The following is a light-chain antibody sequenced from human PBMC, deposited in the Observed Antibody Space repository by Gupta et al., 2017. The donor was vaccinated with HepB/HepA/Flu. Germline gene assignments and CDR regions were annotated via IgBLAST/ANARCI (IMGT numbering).Light chain of an antibody. CDR3: ATWDDSLNGGI. Sequence: QSLLTQPPSLSEVPGQRVTISCSGSSSNTGNNAVNWYQQLPGAAPRIIIYSNNMRPSAVSDRFSGSKSGTSASLAIRGLQSEDEAHYYCATWDDSLNGGIFGGGTQLTV. V-gene: IGLV1-36*01. CDR1: SSNTGNNA. CDR2: SNN. J-gene: IGLJ2*01.